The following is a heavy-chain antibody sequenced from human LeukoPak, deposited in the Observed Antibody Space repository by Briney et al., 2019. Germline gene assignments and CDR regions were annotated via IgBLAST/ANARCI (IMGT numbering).Heavy chain of an antibody. V-gene: IGHV1-18*01. Sequence: ASVKDSCKASGYTFTSYGISWVRQAPGQGLEWMGWISAYNGNTNHAQKLQGRVTMTTDTSTSTAYMELRSLRSDDTAVYYCARVGSGWDYMDVWGKGTTVTVSS. CDR2: ISAYNGNT. CDR3: ARVGSGWDYMDV. D-gene: IGHD3-10*01. J-gene: IGHJ6*03. CDR1: GYTFTSYG.